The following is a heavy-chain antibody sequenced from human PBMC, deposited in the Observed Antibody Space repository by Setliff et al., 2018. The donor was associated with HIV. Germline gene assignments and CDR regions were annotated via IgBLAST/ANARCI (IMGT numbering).Heavy chain of an antibody. D-gene: IGHD2-2*01. Sequence: PSETLSLTCSVSGGSLSSGSHYCTWLRQAAGKGLEWIGHFYTSGTTNYNPSLESRVTISVVTSKNQFSLKLSSVTAADAAVYYCGTAMYYYYGLDVWGQGIRVTVSS. CDR2: FYTSGTT. J-gene: IGHJ6*02. V-gene: IGHV4-61*09. CDR3: GTAMYYYYGLDV. CDR1: GGSLSSGSHY.